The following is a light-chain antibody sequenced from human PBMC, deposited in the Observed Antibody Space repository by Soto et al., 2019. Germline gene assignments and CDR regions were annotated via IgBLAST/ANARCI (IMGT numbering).Light chain of an antibody. V-gene: IGKV3-20*01. CDR3: HQFGSSPKT. J-gene: IGKJ1*01. Sequence: EIVSTQSPGTLSLSPGERATLSCRASQNVNSNHIAWYQQKPGQAPRLLIYGPSSRATGIPERFSGSGSGTDFTITISRLEPDDFAVYFCHQFGSSPKTFGHGTKVDIK. CDR1: QNVNSNH. CDR2: GPS.